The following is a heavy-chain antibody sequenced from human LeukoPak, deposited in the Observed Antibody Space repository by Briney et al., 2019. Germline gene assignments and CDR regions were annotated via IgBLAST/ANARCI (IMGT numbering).Heavy chain of an antibody. Sequence: SETLSLTCTVSGGSISSYYWSWIRQPPGKGLEWIGYIYYSGSTYYNPSLKSRVTISVDTSKNQFPLKLSSVTAADTAVYYCARDYDSSGYFDYWGQGTLVTVSS. CDR1: GGSISSYY. J-gene: IGHJ4*02. CDR2: IYYSGST. V-gene: IGHV4-59*12. CDR3: ARDYDSSGYFDY. D-gene: IGHD3-22*01.